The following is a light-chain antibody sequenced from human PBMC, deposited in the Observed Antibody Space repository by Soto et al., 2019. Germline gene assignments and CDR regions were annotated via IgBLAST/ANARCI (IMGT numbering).Light chain of an antibody. CDR3: QQYNNWSPYT. CDR2: GAS. V-gene: IGKV3-15*01. J-gene: IGKJ2*01. CDR1: QSVSSN. Sequence: EIVMTQSPATLSVSPGERATLSCRASQSVSSNLAWYQQKPGQAPRLLIYGASTMATGIPARFSGSGSGTEFTLTISSLQSEDFAVYYCQQYNNWSPYTFGQGTKVEIK.